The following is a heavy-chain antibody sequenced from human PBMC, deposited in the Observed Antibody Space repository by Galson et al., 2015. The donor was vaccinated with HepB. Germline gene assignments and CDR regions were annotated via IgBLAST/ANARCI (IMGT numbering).Heavy chain of an antibody. J-gene: IGHJ3*02. Sequence: TLSLTCTVSGGSISSGGYYWSWIRQHPGKGLEWIGYIYYSGSTYYNPSLKSRVTISVDTSKNQFSLKLSSVTAADTAVYYCARDARLVVTASNSPAYAFDIWGQGTMVTVSS. CDR2: IYYSGST. CDR3: ARDARLVVTASNSPAYAFDI. CDR1: GGSISSGGYY. D-gene: IGHD2-21*02. V-gene: IGHV4-31*03.